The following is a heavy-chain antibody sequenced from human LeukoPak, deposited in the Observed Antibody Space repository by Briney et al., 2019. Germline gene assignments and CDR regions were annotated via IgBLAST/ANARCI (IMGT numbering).Heavy chain of an antibody. V-gene: IGHV4-59*01. Sequence: PSETLSLSCTVCGGSISSFYWSWIRQPPGKGLEWVGYFHYSGSTNYNPSLTSRVTISVDTSKNQIFPKLSSVTAADTAVYYCATHPPRYCTGGSCSDYWGQGTLVTVSS. CDR3: ATHPPRYCTGGSCSDY. CDR1: GGSISSFY. CDR2: FHYSGST. D-gene: IGHD2-15*01. J-gene: IGHJ4*02.